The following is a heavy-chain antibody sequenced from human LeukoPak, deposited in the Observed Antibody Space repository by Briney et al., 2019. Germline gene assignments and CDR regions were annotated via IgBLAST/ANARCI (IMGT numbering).Heavy chain of an antibody. Sequence: GGSLRLSCAASGFTVSINYMNWVRQAPGKGLEWVSGINWNGDSTGYAESVKGRFTISRDNAKNSLYLQMNSLRADDTALYHCAKSTEFTVSGFFDPWGQGTLVTVSS. D-gene: IGHD4-17*01. CDR3: AKSTEFTVSGFFDP. J-gene: IGHJ5*02. CDR1: GFTVSINY. CDR2: INWNGDST. V-gene: IGHV3-20*01.